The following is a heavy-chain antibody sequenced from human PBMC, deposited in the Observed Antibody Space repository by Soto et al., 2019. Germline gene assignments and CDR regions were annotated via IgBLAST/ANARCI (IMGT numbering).Heavy chain of an antibody. V-gene: IGHV1-69*10. CDR2: IIPILGIA. CDR3: ARAPHDSSGYYYFDY. Sequence: SVKVSCKASGGTFSSYAISWVRQAPGQGLEWMGGIIPILGIANYAQKFQGRVTITADKSTSTAYMELSSLRSEDTAVYYCARAPHDSSGYYYFDYWGQGTLVTVSS. D-gene: IGHD3-22*01. CDR1: GGTFSSYA. J-gene: IGHJ4*02.